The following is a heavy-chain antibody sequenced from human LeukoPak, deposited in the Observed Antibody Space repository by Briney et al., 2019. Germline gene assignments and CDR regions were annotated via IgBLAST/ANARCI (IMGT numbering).Heavy chain of an antibody. CDR1: GFTFSDYY. CDR3: AKHVGGLRFLEWLFYFDY. D-gene: IGHD3-3*01. J-gene: IGHJ4*02. CDR2: ISSSGSTI. V-gene: IGHV3-11*01. Sequence: GGSLRLSCAASGFTFSDYYMSWIRQAPGKGLEWVSYISSSGSTIYYADSVKGRFTISRDNAKNSLYLQMNSLRAEDTAVYYCAKHVGGLRFLEWLFYFDYWGQGTLVTVSS.